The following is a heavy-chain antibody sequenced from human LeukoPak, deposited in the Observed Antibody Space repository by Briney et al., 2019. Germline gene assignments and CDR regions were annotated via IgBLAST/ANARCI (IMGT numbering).Heavy chain of an antibody. D-gene: IGHD5-18*01. V-gene: IGHV3-64*01. CDR3: ARDPERYSYGAYYYYYMDV. CDR1: GFTFSSYA. CDR2: ISSNGGST. Sequence: GGSLRLSCAASGFTFSSYAMHWVRQAPGKGLEYVSAISSNGGSTYYANSVKGRFTISRDNSKNTLYLQMGSLRAEDMAVYYCARDPERYSYGAYYYYYMDVWGKGTTVTVS. J-gene: IGHJ6*03.